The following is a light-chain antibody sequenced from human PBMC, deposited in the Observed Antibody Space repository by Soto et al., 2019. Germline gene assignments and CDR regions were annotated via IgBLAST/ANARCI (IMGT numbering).Light chain of an antibody. CDR3: QQSYTPPHT. CDR2: TAS. V-gene: IGKV1-39*01. Sequence: DTQMTQSPPSLSASVGDKVTITCRPSQSISHFLNWYQQKPGKAPKLLIYTASSLQSGVPSRFSGSGSGTHFTLTVSSLQPEDSATYFCQQSYTPPHTFGQGTKLEIK. CDR1: QSISHF. J-gene: IGKJ2*01.